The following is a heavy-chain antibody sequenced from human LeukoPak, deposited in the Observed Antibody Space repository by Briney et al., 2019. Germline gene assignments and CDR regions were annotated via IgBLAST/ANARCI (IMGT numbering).Heavy chain of an antibody. J-gene: IGHJ4*02. CDR1: GFTFSSYG. V-gene: IGHV3-30*03. Sequence: GRSLRLSCAASGFTFSSYGMHWVRQAPGKGLEWVAVISYDGSNKYYADSVKGRLTISRDNSKNTLYLQMNSLRAEDTAVYYCASLRLGELSPGDYWGQGTLVTVSS. CDR2: ISYDGSNK. CDR3: ASLRLGELSPGDY. D-gene: IGHD3-16*02.